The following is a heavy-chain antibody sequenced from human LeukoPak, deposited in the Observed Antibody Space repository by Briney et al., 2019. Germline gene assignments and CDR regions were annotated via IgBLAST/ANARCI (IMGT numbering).Heavy chain of an antibody. D-gene: IGHD2-21*02. CDR2: VSYEGSNK. J-gene: IGHJ4*02. CDR3: ARDQPGAKNVVVTAILDY. CDR1: RFTFSSYA. Sequence: PGGSLRLSCAASRFTFSSYAMHWVRQAPGKGLEWVAVVSYEGSNKYYADSVKGRFTISRDNSKNTLYLQMNSLRTEDTAVYYCARDQPGAKNVVVTAILDYWGQGTLVTVSS. V-gene: IGHV3-30-3*01.